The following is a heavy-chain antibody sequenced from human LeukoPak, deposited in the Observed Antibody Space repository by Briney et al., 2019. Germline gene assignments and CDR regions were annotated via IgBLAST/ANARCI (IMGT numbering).Heavy chain of an antibody. J-gene: IGHJ5*02. D-gene: IGHD3-3*01. CDR1: LYTFTGYY. CDR2: INPNSGGT. Sequence: GASVKVSCKASLYTFTGYYMHWVREAPGQGLEWMGWINPNSGGTNYAQKFQGRVTMTRDTSISTAYMELSRLRSDDTAVYYCARDGRTIFGVVIQRHSNCWFDPWGQGTLVTVSS. CDR3: ARDGRTIFGVVIQRHSNCWFDP. V-gene: IGHV1-2*02.